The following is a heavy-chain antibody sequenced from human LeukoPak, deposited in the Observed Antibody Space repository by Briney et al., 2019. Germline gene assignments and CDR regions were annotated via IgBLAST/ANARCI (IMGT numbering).Heavy chain of an antibody. D-gene: IGHD3-22*01. CDR1: GGSISSGDYY. CDR2: IYYSGST. J-gene: IGHJ6*03. Sequence: TSETLPLTCTVSGGSISSGDYYWSWIRQPPGKGLEWIGYIYYSGSTYYNPSLKSRVTISVDTSKNQFSLKLSSVTAADTAVYYCARGEPYYYDSSGYYSNGFYYYYYYMDVWGKGTTVTVSS. V-gene: IGHV4-30-4*08. CDR3: ARGEPYYYDSSGYYSNGFYYYYYYMDV.